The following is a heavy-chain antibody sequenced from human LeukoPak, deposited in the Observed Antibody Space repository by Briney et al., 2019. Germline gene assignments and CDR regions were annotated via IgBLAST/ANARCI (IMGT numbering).Heavy chain of an antibody. CDR2: IWSDGSHK. J-gene: IGHJ3*02. Sequence: PGRSLRLSCAASGFSFSSYGMRWSRQGPGKGLGWGAVIWSDGSHKYYADSLKGRFTISRDNSKNMVYLQMDSLRVEDTAVYYCATAAGAFDMWGQGTLVTVSS. V-gene: IGHV3-33*01. CDR3: ATAAGAFDM. D-gene: IGHD2-21*02. CDR1: GFSFSSYG.